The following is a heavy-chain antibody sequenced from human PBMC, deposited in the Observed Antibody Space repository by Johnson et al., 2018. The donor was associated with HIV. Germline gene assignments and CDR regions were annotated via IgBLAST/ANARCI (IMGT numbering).Heavy chain of an antibody. J-gene: IGHJ3*02. CDR3: ARSNAFDI. V-gene: IGHV3-11*04. Sequence: MQLVESGGGLVKPGGSLRLSCAASGFSFGDYYMSWIRQAPGKGLEWISYISSDGSTIDYADSVKGRFTISRDNGNNSLFLQMNSLRAEDTAVYYWARSNAFDIWGQGTMVTVSS. CDR2: ISSDGSTI. CDR1: GFSFGDYY.